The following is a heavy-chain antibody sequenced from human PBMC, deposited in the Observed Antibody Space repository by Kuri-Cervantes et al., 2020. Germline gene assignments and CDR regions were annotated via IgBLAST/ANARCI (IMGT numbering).Heavy chain of an antibody. CDR1: GFTFSSYA. D-gene: IGHD3-10*01. Sequence: GGSLRLSCAASGFTFSSYAMHWVRQAPGKGLEWVAVISYDGSSKYYADSVKGRSTISRDNSKNTLYLQMNSLRAEDTAVYYCAKDLGSGSSFYWGQGTLVTVSS. V-gene: IGHV3-30*04. J-gene: IGHJ4*02. CDR2: ISYDGSSK. CDR3: AKDLGSGSSFY.